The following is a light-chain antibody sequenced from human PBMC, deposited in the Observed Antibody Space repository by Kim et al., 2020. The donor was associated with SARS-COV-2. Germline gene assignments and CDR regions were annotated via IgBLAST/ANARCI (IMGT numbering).Light chain of an antibody. V-gene: IGKV1-5*01. Sequence: DIQMTQSPSTLSASVGDRVTITCRASQTLSTCLGWYQQKPGRAPKLLIYDASSLESGVPSRFSGSGSGTDFTLTISSLQPDDFATYYCQQYNNYPFTFGQGTKVEIK. J-gene: IGKJ1*01. CDR3: QQYNNYPFT. CDR2: DAS. CDR1: QTLSTC.